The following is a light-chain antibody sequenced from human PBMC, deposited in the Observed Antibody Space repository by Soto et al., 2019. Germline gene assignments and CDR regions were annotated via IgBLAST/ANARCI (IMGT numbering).Light chain of an antibody. CDR2: PAS. V-gene: IGKV3-15*01. Sequence: EIVMTQSPATLSVSPGERVTLSCRASQSVGTNLAWYQQKRGQAPRLLIYPASGRATGIPARFSGSGSGTEFTLTISSLQSEDFAIYYCQHYYNWPPTFDQGTRVEIK. CDR1: QSVGTN. J-gene: IGKJ1*01. CDR3: QHYYNWPPT.